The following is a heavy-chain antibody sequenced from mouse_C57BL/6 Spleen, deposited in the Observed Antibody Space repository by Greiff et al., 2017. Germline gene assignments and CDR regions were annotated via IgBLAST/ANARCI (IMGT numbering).Heavy chain of an antibody. CDR2: INPSTGGT. J-gene: IGHJ1*03. V-gene: IGHV1-42*01. CDR1: GYSFTGYY. CDR3: ARSGSGTGYFDD. Sequence: VQLQQSGPELVQPGASVKISCKASGYSFTGYYMNWVKQSPEKSLEWIGEINPSTGGTTYNQKFKAKATLTVAKSSSTAYMQLKSLTSEDSAVYYCARSGSGTGYFDDWGTGTTVTVSS. D-gene: IGHD1-3*01.